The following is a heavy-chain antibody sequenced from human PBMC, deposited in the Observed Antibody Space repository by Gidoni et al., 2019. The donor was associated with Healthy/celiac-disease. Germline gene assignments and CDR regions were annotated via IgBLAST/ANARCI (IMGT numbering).Heavy chain of an antibody. CDR1: GFTVSRNY. V-gene: IGHV3-53*04. CDR3: ARGVSYYDFWSTVGMDV. D-gene: IGHD3-3*01. CDR2: IYSGGST. J-gene: IGHJ6*02. Sequence: EVQLVESGGGLVQPGGSLRLSCAASGFTVSRNYMSWVRQAPGKGLEWVSVIYSGGSTYYADSVKGRFTISRHNSKNTLYLQMNSLRAEDTAVYYCARGVSYYDFWSTVGMDVWGQGTTVTVSS.